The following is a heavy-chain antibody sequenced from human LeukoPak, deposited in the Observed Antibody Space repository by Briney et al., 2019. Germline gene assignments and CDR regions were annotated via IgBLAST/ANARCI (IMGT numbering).Heavy chain of an antibody. CDR3: ARAVAYYYDSSGYLPLFYYYGMDV. J-gene: IGHJ6*02. CDR1: GFIFSNHA. V-gene: IGHV3-30*07. CDR2: VSSDGTNE. D-gene: IGHD3-22*01. Sequence: GGSLRLSCAASGFIFSNHAFHWVRQAPGRGPEWVALVSSDGTNEYYANPVRGRFTISRDNSKNTLYLQMNSLRAEDTAVYYCARAVAYYYDSSGYLPLFYYYGMDVWGQGTTVTVSS.